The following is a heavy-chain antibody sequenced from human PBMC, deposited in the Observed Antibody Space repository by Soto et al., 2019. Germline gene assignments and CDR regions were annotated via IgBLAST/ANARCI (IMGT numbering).Heavy chain of an antibody. J-gene: IGHJ6*02. CDR2: IYWDGDR. CDR3: VHSRCGGDCLQSYSSHYYYGMDI. V-gene: IGHV2-5*02. D-gene: IGHD2-21*02. Sequence: SGPTLVNPTQTLTLTCTFSGFSLNTGGMGVGWIRQPPGKALEWLALIYWDGDRRYSPSLMSRLTIAKDTSKNQVVLTMTNMDPVDTATYYCVHSRCGGDCLQSYSSHYYYGMDIWAQGTTVIVSS. CDR1: GFSLNTGGMG.